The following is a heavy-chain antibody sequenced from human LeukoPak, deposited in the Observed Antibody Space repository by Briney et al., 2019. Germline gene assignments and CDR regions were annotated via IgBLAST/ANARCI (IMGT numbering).Heavy chain of an antibody. D-gene: IGHD2-21*02. J-gene: IGHJ4*02. Sequence: AGGSLRLSCAASGFTFSSYEMNWVRQAPGKGLEWISYISSSGSTIYYADSVKGRFTISRDNAKNSLDLQMNTLRGDDTAVYFCARECGGDCFGMRVFDSWGQGTLVTVSS. CDR3: ARECGGDCFGMRVFDS. CDR2: ISSSGSTI. CDR1: GFTFSSYE. V-gene: IGHV3-48*03.